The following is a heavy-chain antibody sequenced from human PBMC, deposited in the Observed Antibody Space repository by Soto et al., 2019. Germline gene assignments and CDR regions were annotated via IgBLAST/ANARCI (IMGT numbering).Heavy chain of an antibody. CDR1: GFTFSSYA. Sequence: GGSLRLSCAASGFTFSSYAMHWVRQAPGKGLEWVAVISYDGSNKYYADSVKGRFTISRDNSKNTLYLQMNSLRAEDTAVYYCARERRTRGGWFDPWGQGTLVTVSS. D-gene: IGHD3-10*01. V-gene: IGHV3-30-3*01. CDR2: ISYDGSNK. CDR3: ARERRTRGGWFDP. J-gene: IGHJ5*02.